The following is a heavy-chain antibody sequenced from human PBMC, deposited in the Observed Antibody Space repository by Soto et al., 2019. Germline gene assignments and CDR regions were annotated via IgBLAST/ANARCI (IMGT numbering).Heavy chain of an antibody. V-gene: IGHV1-18*01. Sequence: ASVKGSCKASGYTFTSYGISWVRQAPGQGLEWMGWISAYNGNTNYAQKLQGRVTMTTDTSTSTAYMELRSLRSDDTAVYYCARAFHGDYYMDVWGKGTTVTVSS. CDR1: GYTFTSYG. CDR3: ARAFHGDYYMDV. CDR2: ISAYNGNT. J-gene: IGHJ6*03. D-gene: IGHD4-17*01.